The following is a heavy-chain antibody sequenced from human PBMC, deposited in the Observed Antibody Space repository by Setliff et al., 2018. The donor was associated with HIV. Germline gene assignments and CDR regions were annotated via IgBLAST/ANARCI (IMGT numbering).Heavy chain of an antibody. CDR3: ARHYNVNYYVRKDFDY. CDR2: IYYSGST. D-gene: IGHD1-26*01. J-gene: IGHJ4*02. CDR1: GASISSSSYF. V-gene: IGHV4-39*01. Sequence: ETLSLTCTVSGASISSSSYFWGWIRQPPGKGLEWIGSIYYSGSTYYNPSLKSRVTISVDTSKNQFSLKLSSVTAADTAVYYCARHYNVNYYVRKDFDYWGQGTLVTVSS.